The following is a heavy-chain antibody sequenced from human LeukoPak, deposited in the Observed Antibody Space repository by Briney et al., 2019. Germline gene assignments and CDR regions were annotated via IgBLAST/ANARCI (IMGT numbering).Heavy chain of an antibody. D-gene: IGHD3-10*01. J-gene: IGHJ4*02. CDR2: INHKGGI. CDR3: ARGFLAHFYGSSSHDY. V-gene: IGHV4-34*01. Sequence: SETLSLTCSVYGEPLSDYYWAWIPQTPGRGLEWIGEINHKGGINYSPSLKSRVTLSLDTSMNHVSLRLTSVTAADTGVYYCARGFLAHFYGSSSHDYWGQGTLVSVSS. CDR1: GEPLSDYY.